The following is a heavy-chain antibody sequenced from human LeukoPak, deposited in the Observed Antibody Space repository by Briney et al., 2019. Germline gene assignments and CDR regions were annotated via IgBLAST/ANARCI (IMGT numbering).Heavy chain of an antibody. J-gene: IGHJ2*01. CDR1: GGSISSGGYS. Sequence: SETLSLTCAVSGGSISSGGYSWSWIRQPPGKGLEWIGYISHSGSTYYNPSLKSRVTISVDRSKNQFSLKLTSVTAADTAVYYCARYSSTWPYWYFDLWGRGTLVTVSS. CDR2: ISHSGST. CDR3: ARYSSTWPYWYFDL. D-gene: IGHD6-13*01. V-gene: IGHV4-30-2*01.